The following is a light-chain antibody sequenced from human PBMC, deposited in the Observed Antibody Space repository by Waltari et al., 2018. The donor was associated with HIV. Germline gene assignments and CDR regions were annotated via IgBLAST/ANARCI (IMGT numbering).Light chain of an antibody. Sequence: QSALTQPRSLSGSPGQSVTISCTGTSRDVSSYNYVSWYQHPPGKAPNLLLYDVSARPSVVPDRFSGSKSGNTASLTISGLQAEDEADYYCCSYAGTYTFVVFGGGTKLTVL. CDR2: DVS. CDR1: SRDVSSYNY. CDR3: CSYAGTYTFVV. V-gene: IGLV2-11*01. J-gene: IGLJ2*01.